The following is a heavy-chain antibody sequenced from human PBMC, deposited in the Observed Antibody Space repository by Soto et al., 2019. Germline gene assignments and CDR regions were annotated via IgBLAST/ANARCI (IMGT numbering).Heavy chain of an antibody. J-gene: IGHJ4*02. V-gene: IGHV3-48*01. CDR1: GFTFSSYS. CDR3: ARDPQNYDYIWGSYGPDY. CDR2: ISSSSSTI. Sequence: GGSLRLSCAASGFTFSSYSMNWVRQAPGKGLEWVSYISSSSSTIYYADSVKGRFTISRDNAKNSLYLQMNSLRAEDTAVYYCARDPQNYDYIWGSYGPDYWGQGTLVTVSS. D-gene: IGHD3-16*01.